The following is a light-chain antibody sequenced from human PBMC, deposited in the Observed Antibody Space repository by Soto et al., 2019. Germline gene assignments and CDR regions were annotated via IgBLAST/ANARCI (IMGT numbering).Light chain of an antibody. CDR2: GAS. J-gene: IGKJ1*01. V-gene: IGKV3-20*01. CDR1: QSVSNN. Sequence: DIVLTQTPATLSVSPGERATLSCRASQSVSNNLAWYQQKPGQAPRLLIYGASNRATGIPDRFSGSGSGTDFTLTISRLEPEDFAVYYCQQYGSSGTFGQGTKVDIK. CDR3: QQYGSSGT.